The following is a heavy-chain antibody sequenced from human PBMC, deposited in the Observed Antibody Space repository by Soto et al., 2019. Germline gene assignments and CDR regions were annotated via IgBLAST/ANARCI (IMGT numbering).Heavy chain of an antibody. CDR1: GFTFSSYG. D-gene: IGHD2-2*01. Sequence: PGGSLRLSCAASGFTFSSYGMHWVRQARGKGLEWVAVISYDGSNKYYADSVKGRFTISRDNSKNTLYLQMNSLRAEDTAVYYCAKSVGSTSYFNYWGQGTLVTVSS. J-gene: IGHJ4*02. CDR2: ISYDGSNK. V-gene: IGHV3-30*18. CDR3: AKSVGSTSYFNY.